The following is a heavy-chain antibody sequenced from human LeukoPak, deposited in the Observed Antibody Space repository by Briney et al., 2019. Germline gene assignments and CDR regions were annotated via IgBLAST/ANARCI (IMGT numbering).Heavy chain of an antibody. CDR2: ISYDGSNK. Sequence: GGSLRLSCAASGFTFSSYAMHWVRQAPGKGLEWVAVISYDGSNKYYADSVKGRFTISRDNSKNTLYLQMSSLRAEDTAVYYCARVPEITIFGVVTPDDASDIWGQGTMVTVSS. CDR3: ARVPEITIFGVVTPDDASDI. D-gene: IGHD3-3*01. V-gene: IGHV3-30*04. CDR1: GFTFSSYA. J-gene: IGHJ3*02.